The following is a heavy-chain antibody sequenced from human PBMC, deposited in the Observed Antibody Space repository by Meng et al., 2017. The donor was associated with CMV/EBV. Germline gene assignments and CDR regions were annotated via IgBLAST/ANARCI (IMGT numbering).Heavy chain of an antibody. Sequence: QLQPQESGPGPGKPSETLSLTCTVSGGSISSSSYYWGWIRQPPGKGLEWIGSIYYSGSTYYNPSLKSRVTISVDTSKNQFSLKLSSVTAADTAVYYCARGGIAAAGLHWGQGTLVTVSS. CDR2: IYYSGST. CDR3: ARGGIAAAGLH. J-gene: IGHJ4*02. V-gene: IGHV4-39*07. CDR1: GGSISSSSYY. D-gene: IGHD6-13*01.